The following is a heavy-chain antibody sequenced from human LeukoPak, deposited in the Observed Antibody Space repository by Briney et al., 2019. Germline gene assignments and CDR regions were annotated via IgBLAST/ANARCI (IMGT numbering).Heavy chain of an antibody. D-gene: IGHD3-22*01. CDR2: IKQDGSEK. CDR3: ARDAPNYYDSSGYYPPSPDYYYGMDV. Sequence: GALRLSCAASGFTFSSYWMSWVRQAPGKGLEWVANIKQDGSEKYHVDSVKGRFTISRDNAKNSLYLQMNSLRAEDTAVYYCARDAPNYYDSSGYYPPSPDYYYGMDVWGQGTTVTVSS. CDR1: GFTFSSYW. J-gene: IGHJ6*02. V-gene: IGHV3-7*01.